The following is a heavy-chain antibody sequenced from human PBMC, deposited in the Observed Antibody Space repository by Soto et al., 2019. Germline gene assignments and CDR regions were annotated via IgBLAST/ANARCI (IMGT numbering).Heavy chain of an antibody. CDR1: GGSFXGYY. D-gene: IGHD6-6*01. Sequence: SETLSLTCAVYGGSFXGYYWSWIRQPPGKGLEWIGEINHSGSTNYNPSLKSRVTISVDTSKNQFSLKLSSVTAADTAVYYCARGDSSSSSRTFDYWGQGTLVTVSS. V-gene: IGHV4-34*01. CDR3: ARGDSSSSSRTFDY. J-gene: IGHJ4*02. CDR2: INHSGST.